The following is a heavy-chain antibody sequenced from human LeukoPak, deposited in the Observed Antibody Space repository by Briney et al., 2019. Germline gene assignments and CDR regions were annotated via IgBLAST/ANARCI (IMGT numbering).Heavy chain of an antibody. Sequence: SETLSLTCTVSGGSISTYYWSWIRQSPGKGLEWIGYISYTVTSNYNPSLKSRVTISVDTSKNQFSLKLSSVTAADTAVYYCARVGDWNDLVYWGQGVLVTVSS. V-gene: IGHV4-59*01. CDR3: ARVGDWNDLVY. CDR2: ISYTVTS. D-gene: IGHD1-1*01. J-gene: IGHJ4*02. CDR1: GGSISTYY.